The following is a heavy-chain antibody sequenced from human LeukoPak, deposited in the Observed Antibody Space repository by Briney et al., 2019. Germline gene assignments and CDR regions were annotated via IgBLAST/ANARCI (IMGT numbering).Heavy chain of an antibody. J-gene: IGHJ4*02. V-gene: IGHV4-4*07. Sequence: KPSETLSLTCTVSGGSISNYWSWIRQPAGKGLEWIGRIYISGSTNYNPSLKSRVTMSVDTSKNQFSPKLSSVTAADTAVYYCARDRGTWNDDGFDYWGQGTLVTVSS. CDR1: GGSISNY. CDR3: ARDRGTWNDDGFDY. CDR2: IYISGST. D-gene: IGHD1-1*01.